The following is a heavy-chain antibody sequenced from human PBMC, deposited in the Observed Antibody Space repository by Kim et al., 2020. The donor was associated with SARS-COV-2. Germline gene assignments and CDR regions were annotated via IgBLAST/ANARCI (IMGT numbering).Heavy chain of an antibody. D-gene: IGHD3-22*01. Sequence: ASVKVSCKASGYTFTSHYMHWVRQAPGQGLEWMGIINPSGGSTSYTQKFQGRVTMTRDTSTSPVYMELSRLRSEDTAVYYCARHHYYDSSGYTRNYGMDVWGQGTTVTVSS. CDR3: ARHHYYDSSGYTRNYGMDV. CDR2: INPSGGST. V-gene: IGHV1-46*01. J-gene: IGHJ6*02. CDR1: GYTFTSHY.